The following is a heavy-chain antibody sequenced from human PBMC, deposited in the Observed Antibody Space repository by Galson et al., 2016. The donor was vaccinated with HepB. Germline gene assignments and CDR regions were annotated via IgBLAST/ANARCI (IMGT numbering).Heavy chain of an antibody. Sequence: SVKVSCKASGYTFTINGISWVRQAPGQGLEWMGWINPNSGGTNYAQKFQGWVTMTRDTSISTAYMELSNLRSEDTAVYYCAALYSSSHHWGPGTLVTVSS. D-gene: IGHD3-22*01. CDR1: GYTFTING. CDR2: INPNSGGT. CDR3: AALYSSSHH. J-gene: IGHJ5*02. V-gene: IGHV1-2*04.